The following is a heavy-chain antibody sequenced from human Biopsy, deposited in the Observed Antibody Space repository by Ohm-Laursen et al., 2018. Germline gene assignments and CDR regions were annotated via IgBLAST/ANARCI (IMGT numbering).Heavy chain of an antibody. J-gene: IGHJ6*02. CDR3: AKINPSSIYYFYGMDV. CDR2: ISGNTGST. CDR1: GFTFSNYA. V-gene: IGHV3-23*01. Sequence: SLRLSCTASGFTFSNYAMSWVRQAPGKGLEWVSAISGNTGSTNYADSVKGRFTISRDNSKNTLYLQLNSLRAEDTALYYCAKINPSSIYYFYGMDVWGQGTTVTVSS.